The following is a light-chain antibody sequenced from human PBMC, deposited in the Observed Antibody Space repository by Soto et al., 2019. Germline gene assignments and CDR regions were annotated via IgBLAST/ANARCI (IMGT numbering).Light chain of an antibody. J-gene: IGLJ2*01. Sequence: SYELTQPPSVSVSPGQTASITCSGDKLGEKYACWYQQKPGQSPVLVIYQDNKRPSGIPERISGSNSGNTATLTISGTQAMDEADYYCQAWDSSTAVVGGGTKLTVL. CDR2: QDN. V-gene: IGLV3-1*01. CDR3: QAWDSSTAV. CDR1: KLGEKY.